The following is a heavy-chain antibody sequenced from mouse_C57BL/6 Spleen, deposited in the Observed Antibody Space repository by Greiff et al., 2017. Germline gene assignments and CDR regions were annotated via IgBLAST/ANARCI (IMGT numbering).Heavy chain of an antibody. D-gene: IGHD2-4*01. CDR3: ARGDYDDFAY. Sequence: VQLQESGAELVRPGASVKMSCKASGYTFTSYTMHWVKQRPGQGLEWIGYINPSSGYTKYNQKFKDKATLTADKSSSTAYMQLSSLTSEDSAVYYCARGDYDDFAYWGQGTLVTVSA. V-gene: IGHV1-4*01. CDR2: INPSSGYT. J-gene: IGHJ3*01. CDR1: GYTFTSYT.